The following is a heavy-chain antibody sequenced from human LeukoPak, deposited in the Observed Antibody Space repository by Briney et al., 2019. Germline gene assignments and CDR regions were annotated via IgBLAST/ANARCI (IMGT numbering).Heavy chain of an antibody. J-gene: IGHJ4*02. V-gene: IGHV4-34*01. CDR3: AKSGGYGLIDY. CDR2: TYYCGST. Sequence: PSETLSLTCAVYGGSFSGYYWSWIRQPPGKGLEWIGNTYYCGSTYYNASLQSRVTISIDTSKNQFSLRLNSVTAADTAMYYCAKSGGYGLIDYWGQGTLVTVSS. CDR1: GGSFSGYY. D-gene: IGHD1-26*01.